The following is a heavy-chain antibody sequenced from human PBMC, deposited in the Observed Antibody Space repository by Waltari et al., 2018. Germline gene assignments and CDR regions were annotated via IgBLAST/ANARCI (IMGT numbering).Heavy chain of an antibody. CDR1: GYSISSGYY. Sequence: QVQLQESGPGLVKPSETLSLTCAVSGYSISSGYYWGWIRQPPGKGLEWIGSIYHSGSTYYNPSLKSRVTISVDTSKNQFSLKLSSVTAADTAVYYCASSDLWFREVGRPYWGQGTLVTVSS. D-gene: IGHD3-10*01. CDR3: ASSDLWFREVGRPY. CDR2: IYHSGST. V-gene: IGHV4-38-2*01. J-gene: IGHJ4*02.